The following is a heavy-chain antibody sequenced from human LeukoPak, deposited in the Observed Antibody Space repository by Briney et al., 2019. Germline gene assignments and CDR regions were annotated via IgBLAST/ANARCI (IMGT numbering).Heavy chain of an antibody. V-gene: IGHV3-23*01. Sequence: GGSLRLSCAASGFTFSSYAMSWVRQAPGKGLGWVSAIGGRTGTTYYADSVKGRFTISRDNSKNTLFLQMNSLRAEDTAVYYCARDLGDYWGQGTLVTVSS. CDR3: ARDLGDY. D-gene: IGHD3-16*01. CDR2: IGGRTGTT. J-gene: IGHJ4*02. CDR1: GFTFSSYA.